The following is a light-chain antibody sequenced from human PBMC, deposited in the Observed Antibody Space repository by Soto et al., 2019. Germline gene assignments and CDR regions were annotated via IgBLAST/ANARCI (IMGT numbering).Light chain of an antibody. CDR2: AAS. CDR3: QQTYRSPET. Sequence: DIQMTQSPSSLSAAVGDRVTITCRASQSISNYLNWFQQKPGNPPKLLIYAASTLQGGVPSRFSGRGSGTDFTLTISSLQPEDFATYYCQQTYRSPETFGQGTKVEI. CDR1: QSISNY. V-gene: IGKV1-39*01. J-gene: IGKJ1*01.